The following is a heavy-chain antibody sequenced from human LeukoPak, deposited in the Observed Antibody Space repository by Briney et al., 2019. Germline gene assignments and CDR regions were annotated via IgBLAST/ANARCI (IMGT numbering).Heavy chain of an antibody. D-gene: IGHD6-19*01. CDR2: ISYDGSNK. Sequence: GGSLRLSCAASGFTFSSYAMHWVRQAPGKGLEWVAVISYDGSNKYYADSVKGRFTISRDNSKNTLYLQMNSLRAEDTAVYYCARALPRIAVAGTYFDYWGQGTLSPSPQ. J-gene: IGHJ4*02. V-gene: IGHV3-30-3*01. CDR1: GFTFSSYA. CDR3: ARALPRIAVAGTYFDY.